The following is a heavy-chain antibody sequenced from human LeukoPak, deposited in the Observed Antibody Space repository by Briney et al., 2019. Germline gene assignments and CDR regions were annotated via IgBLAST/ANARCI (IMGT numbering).Heavy chain of an antibody. CDR1: GASINNYY. V-gene: IGHV4-59*01. Sequence: SETLSLTCTVSGASINNYYWSWIRQPPGKGLEWIGYIYYYGSTNYNPSLKSRVTISVDTSENQFSLRLTSVTAADTAVHYCVRLRGSSGPIDHWGQGTLVTVSS. CDR3: VRLRGSSGPIDH. D-gene: IGHD3-22*01. CDR2: IYYYGST. J-gene: IGHJ4*02.